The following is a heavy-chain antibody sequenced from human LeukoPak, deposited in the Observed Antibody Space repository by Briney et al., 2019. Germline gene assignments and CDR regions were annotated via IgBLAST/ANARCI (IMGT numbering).Heavy chain of an antibody. D-gene: IGHD4-17*01. CDR2: IYYSGST. Sequence: SETLSLTCTVSGGSISSYYWSWIRQPPGKGLEWIGYIYYSGSTNYNPSLKSRVTISVDTSKNQFSLKLSSVTATDTAVYSCARHRLSGDPDYWGQGTLVTVSS. CDR3: ARHRLSGDPDY. CDR1: GGSISSYY. V-gene: IGHV4-59*08. J-gene: IGHJ4*02.